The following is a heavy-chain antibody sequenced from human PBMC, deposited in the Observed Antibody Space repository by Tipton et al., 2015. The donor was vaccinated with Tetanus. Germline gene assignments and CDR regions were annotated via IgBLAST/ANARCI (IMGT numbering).Heavy chain of an antibody. CDR1: GGTFSSYA. CDR2: IIPLFRTK. Sequence: QSGAEVKKPGSSVKVSCKVSGGTFSSYAISWVRQAPEQGLEWMGGIIPLFRTKNYAQKFQGRVTITADESTNTAYMELSSLRSDDTAVYYCARGGTMDYWGQGTLVTVSA. V-gene: IGHV1-69*01. D-gene: IGHD1-1*01. CDR3: ARGGTMDY. J-gene: IGHJ4*02.